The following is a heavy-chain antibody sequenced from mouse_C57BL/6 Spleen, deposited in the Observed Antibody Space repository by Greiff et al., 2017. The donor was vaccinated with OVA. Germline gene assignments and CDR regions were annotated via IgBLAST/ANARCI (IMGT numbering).Heavy chain of an antibody. D-gene: IGHD1-1*01. CDR3: ARGITTVVGDY. CDR1: GFNIKDYY. Sequence: DVKLVESGAELVKPGASVKLSCTASGFNIKDYYMHWVKQRTEQGLEWIGRIDPEDGETKYAPKFQGKATITADTSSNTAYLQLSSLTSEDTAVYYCARGITTVVGDYWGQGTTLTVSS. CDR2: IDPEDGET. V-gene: IGHV14-2*01. J-gene: IGHJ2*01.